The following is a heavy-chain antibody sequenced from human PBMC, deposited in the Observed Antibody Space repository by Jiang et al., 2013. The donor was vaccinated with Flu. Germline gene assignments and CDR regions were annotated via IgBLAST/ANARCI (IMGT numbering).Heavy chain of an antibody. CDR3: ARFRDYYDSSGYYFSPSWFDP. V-gene: IGHV1-3*01. J-gene: IGHJ5*02. D-gene: IGHD3-22*01. Sequence: GAEVKKPGASVKVSCKASGYTFTSYAMHWVRQAPGQRLEWMGWINAGNGNTKYSQKFQGRVTITRDTSASTAYMELSSLRSEDTAVYYCARFRDYYDSSGYYFSPSWFDPWGQGTLVTVSS. CDR1: GYTFTSYA. CDR2: INAGNGNT.